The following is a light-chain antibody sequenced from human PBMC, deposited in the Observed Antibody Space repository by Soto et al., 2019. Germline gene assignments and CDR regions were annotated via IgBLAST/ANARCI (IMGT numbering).Light chain of an antibody. V-gene: IGKV1-39*01. J-gene: IGKJ1*01. CDR3: QQSYNTPWK. Sequence: DIQMTQSPSSLSASVGDRVTITCRASQSITSYLNWYQQKPGKAPQLLIYAASSLQSGVPSRFSGSGSGTDFTLNISSLQPEDFATYFCQQSYNTPWKFGQGTKVEVK. CDR1: QSITSY. CDR2: AAS.